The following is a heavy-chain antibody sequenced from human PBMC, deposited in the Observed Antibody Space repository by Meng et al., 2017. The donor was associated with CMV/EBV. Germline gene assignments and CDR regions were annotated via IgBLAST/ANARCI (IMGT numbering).Heavy chain of an antibody. V-gene: IGHV4-34*01. CDR2: INHSGST. D-gene: IGHD1-14*01. Sequence: GSLRLSCAVYGGSFSGYYWSWIRQPPGKGLEWIGEINHSGSTNYNPSLKSRVTISVDTSKNQFSLKLSSVTAADTAVYYCVRAPPFYGMDVWGQGTTVTVSS. CDR1: GGSFSGYY. CDR3: VRAPPFYGMDV. J-gene: IGHJ6*02.